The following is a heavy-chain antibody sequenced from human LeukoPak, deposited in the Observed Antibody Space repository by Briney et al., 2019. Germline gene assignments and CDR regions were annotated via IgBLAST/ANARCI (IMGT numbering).Heavy chain of an antibody. V-gene: IGHV3-33*01. CDR3: ARDLSGSYYSPWFDP. J-gene: IGHJ5*02. Sequence: GGSLRLSCAASGFTFSSYGMHWVRQAPGRGLEWVAAIWYDGSNKYYADSVKGRFTISRDNSKNTLYLQMDSLRAEDTAVYYCARDLSGSYYSPWFDPWGQGTLVTVSS. CDR1: GFTFSSYG. D-gene: IGHD1-26*01. CDR2: IWYDGSNK.